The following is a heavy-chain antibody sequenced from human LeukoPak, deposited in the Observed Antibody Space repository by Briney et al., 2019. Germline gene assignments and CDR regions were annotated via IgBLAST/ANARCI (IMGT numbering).Heavy chain of an antibody. CDR2: INPDSGFT. V-gene: IGHV1-2*02. CDR3: VPTAEAYTSWWKV. D-gene: IGHD3-16*01. CDR1: GYKFTDDY. J-gene: IGHJ4*02. Sequence: ASVKVSCKASGYKFTDDYMHWVRQAPGQGLEFMGWINPDSGFTNYAQKFKGRVTMTRDTSIRTAYLEVRSLTSDDTAVYYCVPTAEAYTSWWKVWGQGTLVTVSS.